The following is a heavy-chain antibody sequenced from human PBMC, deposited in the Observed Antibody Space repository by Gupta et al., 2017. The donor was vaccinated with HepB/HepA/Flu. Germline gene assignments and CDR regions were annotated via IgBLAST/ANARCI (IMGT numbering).Heavy chain of an antibody. CDR1: GYNFIDYF. V-gene: IGHV1-2*02. Sequence: QVQLEQSGPELDKPGASVKVSCKTSGYNFIDYFLHWVSQAPGHGPEWMGWFKPDSGDRNYAKKFQGRVTMTRDTSIRTFYMELNSRTFDDTAVYNCARVPGGHCSDGKCFGNWFDPWGQGTLVTVSS. CDR2: FKPDSGDR. D-gene: IGHD2-15*01. J-gene: IGHJ5*02. CDR3: ARVPGGHCSDGKCFGNWFDP.